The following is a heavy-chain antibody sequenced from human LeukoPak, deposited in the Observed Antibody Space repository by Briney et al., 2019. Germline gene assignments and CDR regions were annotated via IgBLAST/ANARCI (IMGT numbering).Heavy chain of an antibody. Sequence: GGSLRLSCAASGFTFSGSAIHWVRQSSGKGLEWVGQIDKKDKGYATATAYAASVKGRFTISRDDSINTAYLQMKSLKTEDTALYYCTRDSGTCNWFDPWGQGTLVTVSS. J-gene: IGHJ5*02. D-gene: IGHD1-26*01. CDR1: GFTFSGSA. V-gene: IGHV3-73*01. CDR2: IDKKDKGYATAT. CDR3: TRDSGTCNWFDP.